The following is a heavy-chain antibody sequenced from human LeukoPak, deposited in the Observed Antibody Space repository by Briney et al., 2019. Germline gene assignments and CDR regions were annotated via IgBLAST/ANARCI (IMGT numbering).Heavy chain of an antibody. CDR2: IYYSGST. V-gene: IGHV4-39*07. D-gene: IGHD7-27*01. J-gene: IGHJ4*02. Sequence: PSETLSLTCTVSGGSISSSSYYWGWTRQPPGKGLEWIGSIYYSGSTYYNPSLKSRVTISVDTSKNQFSLKLSSVTAADTAVYYCARVPTRITGERFLDYWGQGTLVTVSS. CDR3: ARVPTRITGERFLDY. CDR1: GGSISSSSYY.